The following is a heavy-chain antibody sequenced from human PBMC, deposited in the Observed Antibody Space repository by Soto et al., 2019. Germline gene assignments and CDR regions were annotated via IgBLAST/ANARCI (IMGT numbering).Heavy chain of an antibody. CDR3: ARGTNDFWSGYYLYYYYYMDV. V-gene: IGHV1-8*01. CDR2: MNPNSGNT. D-gene: IGHD3-3*01. Sequence: GVPVKVSCKASGYTFTSYDINWVRQATGQGLEWMGWMNPNSGNTGYAQKFQGRVTMTRNTSISTAYMELSSLRSEDTAVYYCARGTNDFWSGYYLYYYYYMDVWGKGTTVTVSS. J-gene: IGHJ6*03. CDR1: GYTFTSYD.